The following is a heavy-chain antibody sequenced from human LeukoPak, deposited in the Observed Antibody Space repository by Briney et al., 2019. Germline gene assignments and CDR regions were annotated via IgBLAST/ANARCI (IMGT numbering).Heavy chain of an antibody. CDR3: ARAINYYYYYSMDV. CDR2: MSPKTGNT. Sequence: ASVKVSCKASGYTFSRYEINWVRQATGQGLEWMGWMSPKTGNTGYAQKFQGRVTITMNNSITTAYMELSSLRSEDTAVYYCARAINYYYYYSMDVRGKGTTVTVSS. J-gene: IGHJ6*03. CDR1: GYTFSRYE. V-gene: IGHV1-8*03. D-gene: IGHD5-12*01.